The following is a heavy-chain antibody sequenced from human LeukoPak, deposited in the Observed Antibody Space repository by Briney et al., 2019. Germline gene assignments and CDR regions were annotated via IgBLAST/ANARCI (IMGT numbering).Heavy chain of an antibody. CDR2: MNPNSGNT. V-gene: IGHV1-8*01. J-gene: IGHJ5*02. D-gene: IGHD3-16*01. Sequence: RASVTVSCKASGYTFTSYDINWVRQATGQGLEWMGWMNPNSGNTGYAQKFQGRVTMTRNTSISTAYMELSSLRSEDTAVYYCARVTRGGDRFDPWGQGTLVTVSS. CDR3: ARVTRGGDRFDP. CDR1: GYTFTSYD.